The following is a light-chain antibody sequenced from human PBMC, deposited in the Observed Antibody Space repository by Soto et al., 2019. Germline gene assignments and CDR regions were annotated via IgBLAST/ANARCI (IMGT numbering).Light chain of an antibody. V-gene: IGLV2-8*01. CDR3: ASYGGVNNLL. CDR2: DVT. CDR1: SSDIGGYNF. J-gene: IGLJ2*01. Sequence: QSALTQPPSASGSPGQSVTISCTGTSSDIGGYNFVSWYQQHPGKAPKLMIYDVTKRPSGVPDRFSGSKSGNTASLTVSGPQAEDEADYYCASYGGVNNLLFGGGTKLTVL.